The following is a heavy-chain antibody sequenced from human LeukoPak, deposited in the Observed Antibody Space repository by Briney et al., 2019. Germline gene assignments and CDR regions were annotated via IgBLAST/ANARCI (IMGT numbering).Heavy chain of an antibody. CDR3: ARGDSGSTYYYYYMDV. CDR1: GYTFTIYD. J-gene: IGHJ6*03. D-gene: IGHD5-12*01. Sequence: ASVTVSCTASGYTFTIYDINWVRQAPGQGLEWMGWMNPNSGNTGYAQKFQGRVTMTRNTSISTAYMELSSLRSEDTAVYYCARGDSGSTYYYYYMDVWGKGTTVTVSS. V-gene: IGHV1-8*01. CDR2: MNPNSGNT.